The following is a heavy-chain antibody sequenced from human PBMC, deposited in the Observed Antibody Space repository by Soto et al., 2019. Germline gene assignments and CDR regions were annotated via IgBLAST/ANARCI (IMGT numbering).Heavy chain of an antibody. CDR2: ISAGGGSK. V-gene: IGHV3-23*01. CDR1: GFTFSSYA. J-gene: IGHJ6*02. Sequence: GGSLRLSCAAPSGFTFSSYAMSWVRQAPGKGLEWVSAISAGGGSKYFADSVKGRFTISRDNSKNTLFLQMNSLRAEDTAVYYCAKGPTIFGVVIVFEFYYGLDVWGQGTMVTVSS. D-gene: IGHD3-3*01. CDR3: AKGPTIFGVVIVFEFYYGLDV.